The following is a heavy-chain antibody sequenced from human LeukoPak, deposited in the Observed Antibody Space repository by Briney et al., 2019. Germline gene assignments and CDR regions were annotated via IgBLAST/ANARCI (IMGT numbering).Heavy chain of an antibody. Sequence: PSETLSLTCTVSGGSISSSSYYWGWIRQPPGKGLEWIGSIYYSGSTYYNPSLKSRVTISVDTSKNQFSLKLSSVTAADTAMYYCARGDCSGGSCYLFDYWGQGALVTVSS. CDR3: ARGDCSGGSCYLFDY. J-gene: IGHJ4*02. V-gene: IGHV4-39*01. CDR1: GGSISSSSYY. CDR2: IYYSGST. D-gene: IGHD2-15*01.